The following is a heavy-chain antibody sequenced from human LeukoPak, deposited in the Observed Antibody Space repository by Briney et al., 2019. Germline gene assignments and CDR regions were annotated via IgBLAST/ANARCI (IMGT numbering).Heavy chain of an antibody. CDR3: AKAPRYCSGGSCSTVGPFDY. V-gene: IGHV3-23*01. J-gene: IGHJ4*02. D-gene: IGHD2-15*01. CDR1: GFTFSSYA. Sequence: PGGSLRLSCAASGFTFSSYAMSWVRQAPGKGLEWVSAISGSGGSTYYADSVKGRFTISRDNSKNTLYLQMNSLRAEDTAVYYCAKAPRYCSGGSCSTVGPFDYWGQGTLVTVSS. CDR2: ISGSGGST.